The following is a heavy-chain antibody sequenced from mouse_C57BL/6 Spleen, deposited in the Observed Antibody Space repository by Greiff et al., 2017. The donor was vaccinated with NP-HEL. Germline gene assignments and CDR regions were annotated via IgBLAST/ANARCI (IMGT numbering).Heavy chain of an antibody. CDR1: GYAFSSYW. D-gene: IGHD1-1*01. V-gene: IGHV1-80*01. J-gene: IGHJ2*01. CDR3: ARGDYGSSYGNY. Sequence: VKLQQSGAELVKPGASVKISCKASGYAFSSYWMNWVKQRPGKGLEWIGQIYPGDGDTNYNGKFKGKATLTADKSSSTAYMQLSSLTSEDSAVYFCARGDYGSSYGNYWGQGTTLTVSS. CDR2: IYPGDGDT.